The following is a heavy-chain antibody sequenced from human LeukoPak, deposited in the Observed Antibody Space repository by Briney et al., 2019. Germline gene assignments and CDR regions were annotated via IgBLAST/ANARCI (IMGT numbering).Heavy chain of an antibody. CDR3: ARHVRGYPPRQFDY. Sequence: PSETLSLTCAVSGYSISSGYYWGWIRQPPGKGLEWIGTIYHSGNTYYNPSLKSRVTISVDTSKNQSSLKLSSVTAADTAVYYCARHVRGYPPRQFDYWGQGTLVTVSS. CDR1: GYSISSGYY. J-gene: IGHJ4*02. D-gene: IGHD3-10*02. V-gene: IGHV4-38-2*01. CDR2: IYHSGNT.